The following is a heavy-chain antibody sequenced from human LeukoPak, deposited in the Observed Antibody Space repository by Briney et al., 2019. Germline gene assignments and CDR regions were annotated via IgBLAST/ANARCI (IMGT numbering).Heavy chain of an antibody. CDR1: GGSISSYY. D-gene: IGHD6-19*01. Sequence: PSETLSLTCTVSGGSISSYYWSWIRQSPGKGLECIGYIHYTGSTYYNPSLKSRVTISVDTSKNQFSLKLSSVTAADTAVYYCARHKYSSGWPPEGAFDIWGQGTMVTVSS. J-gene: IGHJ3*02. V-gene: IGHV4-59*08. CDR2: IHYTGST. CDR3: ARHKYSSGWPPEGAFDI.